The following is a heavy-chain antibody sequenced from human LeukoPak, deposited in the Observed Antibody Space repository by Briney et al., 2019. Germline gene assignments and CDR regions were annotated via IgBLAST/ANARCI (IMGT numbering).Heavy chain of an antibody. J-gene: IGHJ4*02. D-gene: IGHD5-18*01. CDR2: IHYSGST. Sequence: PSETLSLTCTVSGGSIRNYYWSWIRQPPGKALEERGNIHYSGSTIHNPSLKSRLTISVDTSKNQFSLRLSSVTAADTAVYYCARCAAMDDDYFDYWGQGTLVTVSS. CDR3: ARCAAMDDDYFDY. CDR1: GGSIRNYY. V-gene: IGHV4-59*01.